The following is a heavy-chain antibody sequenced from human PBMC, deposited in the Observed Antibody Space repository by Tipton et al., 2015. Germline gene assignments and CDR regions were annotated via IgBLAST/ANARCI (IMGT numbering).Heavy chain of an antibody. V-gene: IGHV6-1*01. CDR1: GDSVSSNSAA. CDR2: TYYRSKWYN. CDR3: ARSVTDIDF. D-gene: IGHD2-21*02. J-gene: IGHJ4*02. Sequence: GLVKPSQTLSLTCVISGDSVSSNSAAWSWIRQSPSRGLEWLGRTYYRSKWYNEYAVSVKSRITINPDTSKNRFSLQLKSVTPEDTAVYYCARSVTDIDFWGQGTLVTVSS.